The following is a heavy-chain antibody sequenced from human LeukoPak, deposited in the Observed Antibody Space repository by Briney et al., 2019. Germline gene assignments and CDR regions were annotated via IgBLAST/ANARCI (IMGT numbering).Heavy chain of an antibody. J-gene: IGHJ4*02. Sequence: GGSLRLSCAASGFTFSSSGMHWVRQAPGKGREWVAFIRYDGTSKYYADSVKGRFTISRDNSKNTVYLQMNSLRAEDTAVYYCAKETRGSYSDYWGQGTLVTVSS. D-gene: IGHD1-26*01. CDR3: AKETRGSYSDY. CDR2: IRYDGTSK. CDR1: GFTFSSSG. V-gene: IGHV3-30*02.